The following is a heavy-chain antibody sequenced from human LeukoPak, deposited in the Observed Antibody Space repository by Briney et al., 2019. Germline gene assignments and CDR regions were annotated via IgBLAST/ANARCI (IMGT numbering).Heavy chain of an antibody. D-gene: IGHD3-10*01. Sequence: GGSLRLSCAASGFTFSGYAMHWVRQAPGKGLEWGAVISYDGSNEYYADSVKGRFTISRDNSKNTLYLQMNSLSVEDTAVYYCARVGYYASGPFSYFDYWGQGTLVTVSS. CDR3: ARVGYYASGPFSYFDY. J-gene: IGHJ4*02. V-gene: IGHV3-30-3*01. CDR2: ISYDGSNE. CDR1: GFTFSGYA.